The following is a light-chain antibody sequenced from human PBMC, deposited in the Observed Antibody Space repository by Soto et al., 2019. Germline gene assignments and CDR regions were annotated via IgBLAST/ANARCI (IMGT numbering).Light chain of an antibody. CDR1: SSNIGAGYD. CDR2: GNT. V-gene: IGLV1-40*01. CDR3: LSFDSSLSVV. Sequence: QSVLTQPPSVSGAQGQRVTISCTGSSSNIGAGYDVHWYQQLPGRAPKLLIYGNTNRPSGVPDRFSGSKSGTSASLSITGLQAEDEADYYCLSFDSSLSVVFGGGTKVTVL. J-gene: IGLJ2*01.